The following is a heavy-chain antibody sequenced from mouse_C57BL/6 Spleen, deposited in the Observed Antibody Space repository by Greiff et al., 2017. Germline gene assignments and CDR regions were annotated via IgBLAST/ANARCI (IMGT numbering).Heavy chain of an antibody. CDR2: INDGGSYT. J-gene: IGHJ2*01. V-gene: IGHV5-4*03. CDR3: ARYTTVLPFDY. Sequence: EVKLVESGGGLVKPGGSLKISCEASGFTFSSYAMSWVRQTPEKRLEWVATINDGGSYTYYPDNVKGRFTISRDNAKNTLYLQMSHLKSEDTAMYYCARYTTVLPFDYWGQGTTLTVSS. CDR1: GFTFSSYA. D-gene: IGHD1-1*01.